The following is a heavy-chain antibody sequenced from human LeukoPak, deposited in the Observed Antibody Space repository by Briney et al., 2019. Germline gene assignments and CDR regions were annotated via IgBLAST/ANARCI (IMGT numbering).Heavy chain of an antibody. CDR1: GPFIKTYY. J-gene: IGHJ4*02. D-gene: IGHD3-10*01. V-gene: IGHV4-59*01. Sequence: SETLSLTCTVSGPFIKTYYWSWIRQVPGKGLEWIGHIYDSGNTNYNPSLKSRVTVLADTSKSQFSLKLNSVTAADTAVYFCATRRGFELFFDLWGQGTRVTVSS. CDR2: IYDSGNT. CDR3: ATRRGFELFFDL.